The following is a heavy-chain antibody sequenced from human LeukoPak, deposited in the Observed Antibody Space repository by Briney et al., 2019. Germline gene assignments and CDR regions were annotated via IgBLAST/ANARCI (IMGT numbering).Heavy chain of an antibody. Sequence: SETLSLTCSVYGGSRTGYSWSWIRQSPGKGLEWIGEITPSGSANYNPSLENRVTISVDKSRNQFSLKLTSLTAADSAVYYCASGLLRSRPHQNWGQGTLVTVSS. V-gene: IGHV4-34*01. D-gene: IGHD6-6*01. CDR3: ASGLLRSRPHQN. CDR2: ITPSGSA. CDR1: GGSRTGYS. J-gene: IGHJ4*02.